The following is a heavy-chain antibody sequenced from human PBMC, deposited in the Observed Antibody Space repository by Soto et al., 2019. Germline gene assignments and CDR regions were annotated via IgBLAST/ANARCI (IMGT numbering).Heavy chain of an antibody. CDR1: GGSMSTGSYF. CDR2: VFRSGSI. V-gene: IGHV4-61*01. CDR3: PRARNSYFDY. Sequence: QVHLQESGPGLVRPSESLSLTCNVSGGSMSTGSYFWSWVRQPPGKGLEWIGYVFRSGSINYSPSFKSRVTISIDTSKNQFSLMLNSVTAADTAVYFCPRARNSYFDYWGQGVLVTVSS. D-gene: IGHD1-1*01. J-gene: IGHJ4*02.